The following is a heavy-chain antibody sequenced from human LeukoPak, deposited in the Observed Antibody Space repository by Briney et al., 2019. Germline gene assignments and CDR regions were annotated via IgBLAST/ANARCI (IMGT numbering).Heavy chain of an antibody. J-gene: IGHJ4*02. CDR2: IYTSGST. D-gene: IGHD6-13*01. CDR3: ARVLSSWQFDY. Sequence: SETLSLTCTVSGGSISSYYWSWIRQPAGKGLEWIGRIYTSGSTNYNPSLKSRVTISVDKSKNQFSLKLSSVTAADTAVYYCARVLSSWQFDYWGQGTLVTVPS. CDR1: GGSISSYY. V-gene: IGHV4-4*07.